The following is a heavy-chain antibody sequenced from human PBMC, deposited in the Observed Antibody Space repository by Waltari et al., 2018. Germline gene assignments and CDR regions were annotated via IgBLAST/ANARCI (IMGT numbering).Heavy chain of an antibody. CDR1: GGSISSGGYY. D-gene: IGHD1-7*01. CDR2: IYTSGST. CDR3: ARDGFAGTIPGRFDP. V-gene: IGHV4-61*02. J-gene: IGHJ5*02. Sequence: QVQLQESGPGLVKPSQTLSLTCTVSGGSISSGGYYWSWIRPPAGKGLEWIGRIYTSGSTNYNPSLKSRVTMSVDTSKNQFSLKLSSVTAADTAVYYCARDGFAGTIPGRFDPWGQGTLVTVSS.